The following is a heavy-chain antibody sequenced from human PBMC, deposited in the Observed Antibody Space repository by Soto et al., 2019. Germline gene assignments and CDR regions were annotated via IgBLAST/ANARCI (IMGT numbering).Heavy chain of an antibody. D-gene: IGHD3-3*01. V-gene: IGHV3-53*01. Sequence: PGGSLRLSCAASGFTVSSNYMNWVRQAPGKGLEWVSIIYSDGTTSYADSVKGRFTISRDNFKNMLYLQMNSLRAEDTAVYYCAKHDFWTLYNTGLDSWGQGTLVTVSS. CDR1: GFTVSSNY. J-gene: IGHJ4*02. CDR2: IYSDGTT. CDR3: AKHDFWTLYNTGLDS.